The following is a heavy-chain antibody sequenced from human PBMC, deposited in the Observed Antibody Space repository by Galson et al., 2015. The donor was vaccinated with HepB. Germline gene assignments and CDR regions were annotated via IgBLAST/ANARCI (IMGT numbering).Heavy chain of an antibody. Sequence: SLRLSCAASGFTVSSNHMSWVRQAPGKGLEWVSVIYSGGSTYYADSVKGRFTISRDNSKNTLYLQMNSLRAEDTAVYYCARGEGYYYYYMDVWGKGTTVSVSS. J-gene: IGHJ6*03. CDR3: ARGEGYYYYYMDV. CDR1: GFTVSSNH. CDR2: IYSGGST. V-gene: IGHV3-53*01.